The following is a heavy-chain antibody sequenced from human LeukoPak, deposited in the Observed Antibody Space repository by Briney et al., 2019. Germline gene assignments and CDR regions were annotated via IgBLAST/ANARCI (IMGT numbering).Heavy chain of an antibody. Sequence: ASVKVSCKASGYTFTSYGISWVRQAPGQGLEWMGWISAYNGNTNYAQRLQGRVTMTTDTSTSTAYMELRGLRSDDTAVYYCARTGCSGGSCYWWGWFDPWGQGTLVTVSS. CDR2: ISAYNGNT. V-gene: IGHV1-18*01. CDR1: GYTFTSYG. CDR3: ARTGCSGGSCYWWGWFDP. J-gene: IGHJ5*02. D-gene: IGHD2-15*01.